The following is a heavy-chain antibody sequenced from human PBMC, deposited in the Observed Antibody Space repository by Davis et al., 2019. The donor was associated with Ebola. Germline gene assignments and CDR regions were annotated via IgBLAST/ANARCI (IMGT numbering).Heavy chain of an antibody. CDR2: ISGSGGST. CDR1: GFTFSSYA. V-gene: IGHV3-23*01. Sequence: GESLKTSCAASGFTFSSYAMSWVRQAPGKGLEWVSAISGSGGSTYYADSVKGRFTISRDNSKNTLYLQMNSLRAEDTAVYYCAKGVVISPIDYWSQGTLVTVSS. J-gene: IGHJ4*02. CDR3: AKGVVISPIDY. D-gene: IGHD3-3*01.